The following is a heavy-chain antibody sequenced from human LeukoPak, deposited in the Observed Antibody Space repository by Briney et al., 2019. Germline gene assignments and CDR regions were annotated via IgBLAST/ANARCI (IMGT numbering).Heavy chain of an antibody. CDR1: GGTFSSYA. J-gene: IGHJ1*01. Sequence: SVKVSCKASGGTFSSYAIGWVRQAPGQGLEWMGGIIPIFGTASYAQKFQGRVTITTDESTSTAYMELSSLRSEDTAVYYCAIPAAGPLGFQHWGQGTLVTVSS. CDR2: IIPIFGTA. D-gene: IGHD6-13*01. CDR3: AIPAAGPLGFQH. V-gene: IGHV1-69*05.